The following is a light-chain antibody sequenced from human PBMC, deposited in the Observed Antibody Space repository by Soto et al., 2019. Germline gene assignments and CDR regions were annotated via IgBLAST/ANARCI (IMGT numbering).Light chain of an antibody. V-gene: IGKV3-20*01. Sequence: ESVLTQSSDTLSLSPVEISTLSCRASQSIRSERLAWYQQKPGQAPRLVIFDASNRASGMPERFSGSGSGTDFTLTIARLEPEDFAVYYCQEYDGAPITFGLGTRLEI. CDR2: DAS. CDR1: QSIRSER. J-gene: IGKJ5*01. CDR3: QEYDGAPIT.